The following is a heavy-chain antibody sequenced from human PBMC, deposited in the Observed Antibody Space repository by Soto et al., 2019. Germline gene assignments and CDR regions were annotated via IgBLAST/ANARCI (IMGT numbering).Heavy chain of an antibody. D-gene: IGHD3-10*01. J-gene: IGHJ6*02. CDR1: GGSISSYY. CDR3: ARDNYGSGSYGMDV. CDR2: IYYSGST. V-gene: IGHV4-59*01. Sequence: QVQLQESGPGLVKPSETLSLTCTVSGGSISSYYWSWIRQPPGKGLEWIGYIYYSGSTNYNPSLRSRVTISVDTSKNQFSLKLSSVTAADTAVYYCARDNYGSGSYGMDVWGQGTTVTGSS.